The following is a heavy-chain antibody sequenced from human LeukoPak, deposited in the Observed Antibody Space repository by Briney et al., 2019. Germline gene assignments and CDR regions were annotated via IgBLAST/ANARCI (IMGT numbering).Heavy chain of an antibody. J-gene: IGHJ4*02. D-gene: IGHD4-17*01. CDR1: GGSISSYY. V-gene: IGHV4-59*01. Sequence: PSETLSLTCTVSGGSISSYYWSWIRQPPGKGLEWIGYIYYSGSTNYNPSLKSRVTISVDTSRNQFSLKLSSLTAADTAVYYCAGATTVTTKFDYWGQGTLVTVSS. CDR3: AGATTVTTKFDY. CDR2: IYYSGST.